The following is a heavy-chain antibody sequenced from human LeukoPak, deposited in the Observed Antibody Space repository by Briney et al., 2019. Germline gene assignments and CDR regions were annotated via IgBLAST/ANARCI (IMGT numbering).Heavy chain of an antibody. J-gene: IGHJ6*03. Sequence: ASVKVSCKASGYSFTSYYMHWVRQAPGQGFEWMGSINPNSGGTNYAQKFQGRVSLTRDTSITTAYLELSGLTSDDTAVYYCAKAAGGWWDLGTVWGKGTTVTVSS. V-gene: IGHV1-2*02. CDR2: INPNSGGT. CDR3: AKAAGGWWDLGTV. D-gene: IGHD6-19*01. CDR1: GYSFTSYY.